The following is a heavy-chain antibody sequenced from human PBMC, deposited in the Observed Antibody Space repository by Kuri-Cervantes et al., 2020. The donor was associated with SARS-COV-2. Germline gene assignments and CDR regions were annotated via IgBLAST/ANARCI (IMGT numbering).Heavy chain of an antibody. J-gene: IGHJ4*02. D-gene: IGHD2-2*01. CDR2: ISSSSSYI. CDR3: ARPAETGTRFDY. Sequence: GESLKISCAASGFTFSNYAMNWVRQAPGKGLEWVSSISSSSSYIYYADSVKGRFTTSRDNAKNSLYLQMNSLRAEDTAVYYCARPAETGTRFDYWGQGTLVTVSS. V-gene: IGHV3-21*01. CDR1: GFTFSNYA.